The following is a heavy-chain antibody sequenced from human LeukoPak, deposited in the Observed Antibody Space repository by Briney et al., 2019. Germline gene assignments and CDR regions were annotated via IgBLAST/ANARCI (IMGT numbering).Heavy chain of an antibody. D-gene: IGHD4-23*01. Sequence: SETLSLTCTVFGDSISSSGYSWGWFRQPPGRGLEWVASIDDSGSTYSNPSLRSRVTISVDTAKSKVSLTLRSVSGSDTAVYFCARHLPHRDGDKRGFEYWGQGTLVTVSS. CDR1: GDSISSSGYS. CDR3: ARHLPHRDGDKRGFEY. CDR2: IDDSGST. V-gene: IGHV4-39*01. J-gene: IGHJ4*02.